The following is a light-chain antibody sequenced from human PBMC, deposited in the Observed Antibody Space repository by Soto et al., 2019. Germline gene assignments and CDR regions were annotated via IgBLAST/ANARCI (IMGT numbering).Light chain of an antibody. CDR1: QTISSW. J-gene: IGKJ1*01. V-gene: IGKV1-5*03. CDR3: QQYNSYPWT. Sequence: DSQRTQCPSTLSLSLGDRVTITLLASQTISSWLAWYQQKPGKAPKLLIYKASTLKSGVPSRFSGSGSGTEFTLTISILQPDDFATYYCQQYNSYPWTFGQGT. CDR2: KAS.